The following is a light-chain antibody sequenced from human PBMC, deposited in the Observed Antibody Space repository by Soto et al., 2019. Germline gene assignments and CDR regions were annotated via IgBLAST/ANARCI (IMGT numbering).Light chain of an antibody. CDR2: AAS. CDR3: QQYASAPFS. V-gene: IGKV3-20*01. J-gene: IGKJ3*01. CDR1: QRVSSY. Sequence: EIVLTQSSGTLSLSPGERATLSCRASQRVSSYLAWYRQKPGQAPRLLIYAASTRATGIPDRFSGSASETDFTLTINRLEPEDSAVYYCQQYASAPFSLGPGTKVDIK.